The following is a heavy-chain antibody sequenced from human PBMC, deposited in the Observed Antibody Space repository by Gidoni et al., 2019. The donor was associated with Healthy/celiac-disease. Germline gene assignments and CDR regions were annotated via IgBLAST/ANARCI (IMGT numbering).Heavy chain of an antibody. CDR2: IIPIFGTA. CDR1: GGTFSSYD. CDR3: AKRYYYDSSGYYYSWFDP. Sequence: QVQLVQSGAEVKKPGSSVKVSCKASGGTFSSYDISWVRQAPGQGLEWMGGIIPIFGTANYAQKFQGRVTITADKSTSTAYMELSSLRSEDTAVYYCAKRYYYDSSGYYYSWFDPWGQGTLVTVSS. J-gene: IGHJ5*02. D-gene: IGHD3-22*01. V-gene: IGHV1-69*06.